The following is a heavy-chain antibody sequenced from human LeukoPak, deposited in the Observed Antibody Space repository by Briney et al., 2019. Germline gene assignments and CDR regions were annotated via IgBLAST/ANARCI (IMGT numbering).Heavy chain of an antibody. Sequence: RASETLSLTCTVSGGSISSGGYYWRWIRQHPGKGLEWIGYIYYSGSTYYNPSLKSRVTISVDTSKNQFSLKLSSVTAADTAVYYCARGVLTGSNWFDPWGQGTLVTVSS. CDR1: GGSISSGGYY. CDR2: IYYSGST. J-gene: IGHJ5*02. CDR3: ARGVLTGSNWFDP. V-gene: IGHV4-31*03. D-gene: IGHD3-9*01.